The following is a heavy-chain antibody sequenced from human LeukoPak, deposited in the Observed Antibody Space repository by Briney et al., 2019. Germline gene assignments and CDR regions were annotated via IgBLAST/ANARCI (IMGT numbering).Heavy chain of an antibody. CDR3: ARGSSWSQIFDY. D-gene: IGHD6-13*01. Sequence: SVKVSCKASGGTFSSYAISWVRQAPGQGLEWMGRIIPILSITNYAQKFQGRVTITADKSTSTAYMELSSLRSEDTAVYYCARGSSWSQIFDYWGQGTLVTVSS. CDR2: IIPILSIT. J-gene: IGHJ4*02. V-gene: IGHV1-69*04. CDR1: GGTFSSYA.